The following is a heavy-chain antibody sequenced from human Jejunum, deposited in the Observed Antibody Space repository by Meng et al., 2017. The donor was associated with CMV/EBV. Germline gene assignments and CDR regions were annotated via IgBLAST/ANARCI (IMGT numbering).Heavy chain of an antibody. V-gene: IGHV3-11*04. CDR2: ISSSSRTI. D-gene: IGHD3-22*01. J-gene: IGHJ4*02. Sequence: ASNFIFSDYSMSWIRQAPGKRLEWVSYISSSSRTIFNADSVKGRFTISRDNSKNILYLQMNSLGSNDTAVYYCAKGSSSGAWLAPDRGQGTLVTVSS. CDR1: NFIFSDYS. CDR3: AKGSSSGAWLAPD.